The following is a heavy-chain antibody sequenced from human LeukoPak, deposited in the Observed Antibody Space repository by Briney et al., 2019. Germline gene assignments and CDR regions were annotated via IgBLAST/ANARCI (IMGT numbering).Heavy chain of an antibody. V-gene: IGHV1-46*01. D-gene: IGHD3-3*01. CDR3: ARDPRPFWSGYYPDQNYYYYYMDV. Sequence: GASVKVSCKASGYTFTSYDINWVRQATGQGLEWMGIINPSGGSTSYAQKFQGRVTMTRDTSTSTVYMELSSLRSEDTAVYYCARDPRPFWSGYYPDQNYYYYYMDVWGKGTTVTVSS. CDR2: INPSGGST. CDR1: GYTFTSYD. J-gene: IGHJ6*03.